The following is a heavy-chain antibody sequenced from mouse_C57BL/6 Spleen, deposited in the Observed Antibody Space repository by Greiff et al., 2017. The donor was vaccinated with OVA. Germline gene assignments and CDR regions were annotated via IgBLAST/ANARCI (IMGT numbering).Heavy chain of an antibody. CDR3: ARTVVAHFDY. V-gene: IGHV1-84*01. CDR1: GYTFTVYY. CDR2: IYPGSGNT. J-gene: IGHJ2*01. Sequence: QVQLQQSGPELVKPGASVPISCKASGYTFTVYYINWVKQRPGQGLAWIGWIYPGSGNTKYNEKFKGKATLTVDTSSSTAYMQLSSLTSEDSAVYFCARTVVAHFDYWGQGTTLTVSS. D-gene: IGHD1-1*01.